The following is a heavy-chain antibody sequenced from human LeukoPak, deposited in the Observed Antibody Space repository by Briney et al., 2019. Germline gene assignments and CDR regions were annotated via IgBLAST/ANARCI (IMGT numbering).Heavy chain of an antibody. J-gene: IGHJ4*02. CDR3: AKAPSWQYYFDD. Sequence: GGSLRLSCAASGFTFDEYAMHWVRQAPGKGLEWVSGISWSSGSIGYADSVKGRFTISRDNAKNSLYLQMHSLRPEDTALYYCAKAPSWQYYFDDYGQGTLVTVSS. CDR1: GFTFDEYA. V-gene: IGHV3-9*01. D-gene: IGHD3-16*01. CDR2: ISWSSGSI.